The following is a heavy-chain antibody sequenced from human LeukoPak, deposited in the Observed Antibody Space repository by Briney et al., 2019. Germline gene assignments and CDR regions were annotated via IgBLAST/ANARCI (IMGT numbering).Heavy chain of an antibody. CDR3: ASSMVRGAPGAFDI. CDR1: GGIFSSYA. D-gene: IGHD3-10*01. Sequence: SVKVSCKASGGIFSSYAISWGRQAPGQGLEWMGGIIPIFGTANYAQKFQGRVTVTADESTSTAYMELSSLRSEDTAVYYCASSMVRGAPGAFDIWGQGTMVTVSS. CDR2: IIPIFGTA. J-gene: IGHJ3*02. V-gene: IGHV1-69*01.